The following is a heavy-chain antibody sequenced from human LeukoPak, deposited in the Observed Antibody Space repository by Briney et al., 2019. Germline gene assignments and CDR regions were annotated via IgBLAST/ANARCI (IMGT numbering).Heavy chain of an antibody. CDR3: ATGSGYYYDH. D-gene: IGHD3-22*01. CDR1: GFTFSNYY. Sequence: GGSLRLSCVASGFTFSNYYMHWVRQAPGKGLEWVAVVHHDGSERYYADSVKGRFTISRDNSKNTLYAQMDSLRVEDTAVYYCATGSGYYYDHWGQGTLVTVSS. V-gene: IGHV3-30*02. J-gene: IGHJ4*02. CDR2: VHHDGSER.